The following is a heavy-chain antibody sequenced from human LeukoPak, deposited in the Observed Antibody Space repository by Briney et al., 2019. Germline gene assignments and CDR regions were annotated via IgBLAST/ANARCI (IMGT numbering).Heavy chain of an antibody. CDR3: ARVTHAPSYYYYGMDV. V-gene: IGHV7-4-1*02. CDR1: GYTFTSYA. CDR2: INTNTGNP. J-gene: IGHJ6*02. D-gene: IGHD1-14*01. Sequence: ASVKVSCKASGYTFTSYAMNWVRQAPGQGLEWMGWINTNTGNPTYAQGFTGRFVFSLDTSVSTAYLQISSLKAEDTAVYYCARVTHAPSYYYYGMDVWGQGTTVTVSS.